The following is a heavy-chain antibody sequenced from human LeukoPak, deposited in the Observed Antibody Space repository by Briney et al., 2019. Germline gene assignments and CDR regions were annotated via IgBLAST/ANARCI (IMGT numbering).Heavy chain of an antibody. Sequence: PGGSLRLSCAASGFTFSNYGMGWVRQTPGKGLEWLSSVSGSGANTYYADSVKGRFTISRDNSRDRIYSQMNSLRTDDTAVYYCARLQPLVIPAAKLGFDYWGQGTLVTVSS. CDR1: GFTFSNYG. J-gene: IGHJ4*02. CDR2: VSGSGANT. CDR3: ARLQPLVIPAAKLGFDY. D-gene: IGHD2-2*01. V-gene: IGHV3-23*01.